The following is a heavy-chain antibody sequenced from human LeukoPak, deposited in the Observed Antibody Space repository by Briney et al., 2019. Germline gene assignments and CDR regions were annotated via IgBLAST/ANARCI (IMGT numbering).Heavy chain of an antibody. CDR2: ISSSGGSI. J-gene: IGHJ4*02. D-gene: IGHD6-19*01. V-gene: IGHV3-48*03. CDR3: ARDSISGWFADY. Sequence: GGSLRLSCAASGFSFSSYEMNWARQARGKGLEWLSYISSSGGSISYAESVEGRFTISRDNAKNSLYLQMSSLRAEDTAVYYCARDSISGWFADYWGQETRDTVSS. CDR1: GFSFSSYE.